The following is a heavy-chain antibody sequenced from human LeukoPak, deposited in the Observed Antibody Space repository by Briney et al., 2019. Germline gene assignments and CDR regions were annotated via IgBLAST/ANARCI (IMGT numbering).Heavy chain of an antibody. J-gene: IGHJ4*02. CDR1: GGSISSGDYY. Sequence: SQTLSLTCTVSGGSISSGDYYWSWIRQPPGKGLEWIGYIYYSESTYYHPFLKSRVAISVDTSKNQFSLRLSSVTAADTAVYYCARTKYSSGWYVVRSGDPFDYWGQGTLVTVSS. CDR2: IYYSEST. V-gene: IGHV4-30-4*08. D-gene: IGHD6-19*01. CDR3: ARTKYSSGWYVVRSGDPFDY.